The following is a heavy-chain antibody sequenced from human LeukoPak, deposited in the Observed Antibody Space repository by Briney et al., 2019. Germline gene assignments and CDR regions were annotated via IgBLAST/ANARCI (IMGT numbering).Heavy chain of an antibody. CDR2: IYYSGST. D-gene: IGHD1-1*01. J-gene: IGHJ4*02. V-gene: IGHV4-31*03. CDR1: GGSISSGGYY. CDR3: ARDTTLDN. Sequence: SQTLSLTCIVSGGSISSGGYYWSWIRQHPGKGLEWIGNIYYSGSTYYNPSHKSRVTISVDTSKNQFSLKVSSVTAADTAVYYCARDTTLDNWGQGTLVTVSS.